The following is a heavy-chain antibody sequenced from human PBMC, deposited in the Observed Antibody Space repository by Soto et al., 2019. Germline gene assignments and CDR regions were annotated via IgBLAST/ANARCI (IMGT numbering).Heavy chain of an antibody. V-gene: IGHV3-23*01. CDR2: ISVTGDT. J-gene: IGHJ4*02. CDR3: AKSLNTATSFDY. Sequence: QPGGSLRLSCAASGFTFSSYAMNWVRQAPGKGPEWVSHISVTGDTYYADSVKGRFTISRDNSKNTLFLQMNSLRAEDTAVYYCAKSLNTATSFDYWGQGTPVTVSS. CDR1: GFTFSSYA.